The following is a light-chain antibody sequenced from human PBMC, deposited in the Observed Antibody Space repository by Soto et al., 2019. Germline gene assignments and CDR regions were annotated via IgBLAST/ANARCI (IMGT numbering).Light chain of an antibody. J-gene: IGLJ1*01. Sequence: QSALTQPASVSGSPGQSITISCTGTASDVGGYNSVSWYQQFPGKAPKLMIYEVNNRPSGVSNRFSASKSGNTASLTISGLQAEDEADYYCNSYTSSRSYVFGTGTKVTVL. CDR3: NSYTSSRSYV. V-gene: IGLV2-14*01. CDR2: EVN. CDR1: ASDVGGYNS.